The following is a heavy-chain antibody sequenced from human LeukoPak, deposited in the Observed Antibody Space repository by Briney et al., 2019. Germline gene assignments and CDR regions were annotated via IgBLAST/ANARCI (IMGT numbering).Heavy chain of an antibody. J-gene: IGHJ3*02. CDR2: IYTSGST. CDR1: GGSINSVSYY. CDR3: ARGSPTMAGAKKAAFDI. Sequence: SETLSLACTVSGGSINSVSYYWSWIRQPAGKGLEWIGRIYTSGSTNYNPSLKSRVTISVDTSKNQFSLKLTSVTAADTAVYYCARGSPTMAGAKKAAFDIWGQGTMVTVSS. V-gene: IGHV4-61*02. D-gene: IGHD1-26*01.